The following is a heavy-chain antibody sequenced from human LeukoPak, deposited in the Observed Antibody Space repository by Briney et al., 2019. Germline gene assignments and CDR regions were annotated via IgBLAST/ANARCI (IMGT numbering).Heavy chain of an antibody. V-gene: IGHV4-59*01. Sequence: PSETLSLTCTVSGGSISTYYWSWIRQPPREGLEWIGYIYYSGSAKYNPSLKSRVTMSVDTSKNQFSLKLSSVTAADTAVYYCARSYGSGNYFEYWGQGTLVTVSS. D-gene: IGHD3-10*01. CDR2: IYYSGSA. CDR1: GGSISTYY. CDR3: ARSYGSGNYFEY. J-gene: IGHJ4*02.